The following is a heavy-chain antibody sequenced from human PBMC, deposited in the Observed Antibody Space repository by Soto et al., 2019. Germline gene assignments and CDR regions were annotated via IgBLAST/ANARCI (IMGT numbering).Heavy chain of an antibody. V-gene: IGHV3-48*03. J-gene: IGHJ4*02. D-gene: IGHD1-20*01. CDR2: ISSSGSTI. CDR1: GFTFSSYE. Sequence: GGSLRLSCAASGFTFSSYEMNWVRQAPGKGLEWVSYISSSGSTIYYADSVKGRFTISRDNAKNSLYLQMNSLRAEDTAVYYCARAGITEYYFDYWGQGTLVTVSS. CDR3: ARAGITEYYFDY.